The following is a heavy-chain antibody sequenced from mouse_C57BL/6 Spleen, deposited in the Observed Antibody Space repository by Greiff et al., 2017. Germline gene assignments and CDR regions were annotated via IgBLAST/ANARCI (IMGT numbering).Heavy chain of an antibody. CDR3: ARYGYEDYFDY. CDR2: IDPEDGET. V-gene: IGHV14-2*01. J-gene: IGHJ2*01. CDR1: GFNINDYY. D-gene: IGHD2-2*01. Sequence: VHVKQSGAELVKPGASVKMSCTASGFNINDYYMHWVKQRPEQGLEWIGRIDPEDGETKYAPKFQGKATITADTSSHTAYLQLSSLTSEDTAVYYCARYGYEDYFDYWGQGTTLTVSS.